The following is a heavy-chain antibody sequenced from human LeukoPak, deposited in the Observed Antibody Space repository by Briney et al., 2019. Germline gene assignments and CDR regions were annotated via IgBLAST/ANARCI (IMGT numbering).Heavy chain of an antibody. D-gene: IGHD6-13*01. CDR1: GGSVSSGSYY. Sequence: PSETLSLTCTVSGGSVSSGSYYWSWLRPPPGKGLEWIGYIFYSGSTNYNPSLKSRVTISVDTSKNQFSLKLSSVTAAETAVYYCARDRSSWAVLDYWGQGTLVTVSS. J-gene: IGHJ4*02. V-gene: IGHV4-61*01. CDR2: IFYSGST. CDR3: ARDRSSWAVLDY.